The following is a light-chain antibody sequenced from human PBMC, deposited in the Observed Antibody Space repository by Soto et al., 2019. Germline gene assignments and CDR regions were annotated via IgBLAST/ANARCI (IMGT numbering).Light chain of an antibody. CDR1: SSDIGAHNF. J-gene: IGLJ1*01. CDR3: NSYTTSNTFV. V-gene: IGLV2-14*03. Sequence: SVLTQPASVSGSPGQAITVSCSGTSSDIGAHNFVSWYQQHPGKAPKLIIYEVINRPSGVSDRFSGSKSGNTASLTISGLQSEDEADYYCNSYTTSNTFVFGSGTKVTVL. CDR2: EVI.